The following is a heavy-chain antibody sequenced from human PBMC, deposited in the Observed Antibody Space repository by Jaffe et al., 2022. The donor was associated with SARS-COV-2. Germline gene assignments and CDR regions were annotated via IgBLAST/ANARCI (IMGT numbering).Heavy chain of an antibody. CDR2: INAGNGNT. V-gene: IGHV1-3*01. CDR1: GYTFTSYA. D-gene: IGHD2-15*01. J-gene: IGHJ4*02. CDR3: ARAEFDRDYCSGGSCHGFFDY. Sequence: QVQLVQSGAEVKKPGASVKVSCKASGYTFTSYAMHWVRQAPGQRLEWMGWINAGNGNTKYSQKFQGRVTITRDTSASTAYMELSSLRSEDTAVYYCARAEFDRDYCSGGSCHGFFDYWGQGTLVTVSS.